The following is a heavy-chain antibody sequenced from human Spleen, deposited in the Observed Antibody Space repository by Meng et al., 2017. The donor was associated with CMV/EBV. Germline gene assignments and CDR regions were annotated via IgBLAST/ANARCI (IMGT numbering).Heavy chain of an antibody. D-gene: IGHD6-13*01. J-gene: IGHJ6*02. Sequence: GGSLRLSCAGSGFTFRSYGMSWVRQAPGRGLEWISYISATGDTIHYADSVKGRFTVSRDNTKSSVYLRMNSLRAEDTAVYYCAKAFTRSSSWYRVGGNYYYYGMDVWGQGTTVTVSS. CDR1: GFTFRSYG. V-gene: IGHV3-48*03. CDR2: ISATGDTI. CDR3: AKAFTRSSSWYRVGGNYYYYGMDV.